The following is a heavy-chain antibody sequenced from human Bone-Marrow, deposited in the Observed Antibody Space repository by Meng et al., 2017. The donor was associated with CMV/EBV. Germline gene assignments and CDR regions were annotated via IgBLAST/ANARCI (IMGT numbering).Heavy chain of an antibody. CDR1: GFTFSSYW. Sequence: GESLKISCAASGFTFSSYWMSWVRQAPGRGLEWVANIKQDGSEKHYVDSVKGRFTISRDNAKNSLYLQMNSLRAEDTALYYCARDGGYDLGWGQGTLVTVSS. D-gene: IGHD3-16*01. CDR2: IKQDGSEK. CDR3: ARDGGYDLG. V-gene: IGHV3-7*03. J-gene: IGHJ4*02.